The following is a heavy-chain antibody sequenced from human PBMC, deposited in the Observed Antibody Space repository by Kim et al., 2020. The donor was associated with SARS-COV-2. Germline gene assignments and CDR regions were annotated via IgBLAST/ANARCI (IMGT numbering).Heavy chain of an antibody. J-gene: IGHJ4*02. CDR2: KSYDGTNK. CDR3: AREGAAGGNLDN. D-gene: IGHD6-13*01. CDR1: GFPFSSYG. V-gene: IGHV3-30*19. Sequence: GGSLRLSCAASGFPFSSYGMHWVRQTPGKGLEWVALKSYDGTNKYNADSVKGLFTISRDNSKNTLYLQMNSLKDEDTALYYCAREGAAGGNLDNLGQGT.